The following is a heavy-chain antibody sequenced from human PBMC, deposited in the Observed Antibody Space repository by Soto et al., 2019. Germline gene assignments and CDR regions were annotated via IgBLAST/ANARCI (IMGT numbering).Heavy chain of an antibody. V-gene: IGHV3-23*01. CDR2: ISGSGGST. CDR3: AKSYGYCSSTSCFTPFDFDP. Sequence: GGSLRLSCAASGFTFSSYAMSWVRQAPGKGLEWVSAISGSGGSTYYADSVKGRFTISRDNSKNTVYVQMNSLRAEDTAVYYCAKSYGYCSSTSCFTPFDFDPWGQGTLVTVSS. D-gene: IGHD2-2*01. CDR1: GFTFSSYA. J-gene: IGHJ5*02.